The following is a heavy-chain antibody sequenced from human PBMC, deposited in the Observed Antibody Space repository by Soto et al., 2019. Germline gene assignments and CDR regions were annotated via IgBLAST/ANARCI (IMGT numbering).Heavy chain of an antibody. CDR3: ARQYYYDSSGWRYYFDS. CDR1: GFTFSSYW. CDR2: IRQDGSKK. Sequence: PGGSLRLSCAASGFTFSSYWMSWVRQAPGKGLEWVANIRQDGSKKYYVDSVKGRFTISRDNAKNSLYLQMNSLRAEDTAVYYCARQYYYDSSGWRYYFDSWGQGTPVTVSS. J-gene: IGHJ4*02. D-gene: IGHD3-22*01. V-gene: IGHV3-7*05.